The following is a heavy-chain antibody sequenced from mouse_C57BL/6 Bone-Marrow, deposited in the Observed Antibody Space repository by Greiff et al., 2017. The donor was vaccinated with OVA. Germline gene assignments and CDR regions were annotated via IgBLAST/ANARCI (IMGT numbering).Heavy chain of an antibody. CDR1: GFTFSSYA. J-gene: IGHJ1*03. D-gene: IGHD3-1*01. Sequence: EVHLVESGGGLVKPGGSLKLSCAASGFTFSSYAMSWVRQTPEKRLEWVATISDGGSYTYYPDNVKGRFTFSRDNAKNNLYLQMSHLKSEDTAMYYCARRGLHRYFDVWGTGTTVTVSS. V-gene: IGHV5-4*01. CDR2: ISDGGSYT. CDR3: ARRGLHRYFDV.